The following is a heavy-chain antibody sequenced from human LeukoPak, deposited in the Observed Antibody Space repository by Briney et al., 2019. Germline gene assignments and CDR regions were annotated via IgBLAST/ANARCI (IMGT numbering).Heavy chain of an antibody. CDR1: GYTFITSA. V-gene: IGHV1-3*01. CDR2: INAGSGDT. D-gene: IGHD3-10*01. CDR3: ARDQSLGSYPDY. Sequence: ASVKVSCKASGYTFITSAMHWVCQAPGQRLEWMGWINAGSGDTKYSQKFQGRVTFTRDTSASTAYMALSSLRFEDTAVYFCARDQSLGSYPDYWGQGTLVTVSS. J-gene: IGHJ4*02.